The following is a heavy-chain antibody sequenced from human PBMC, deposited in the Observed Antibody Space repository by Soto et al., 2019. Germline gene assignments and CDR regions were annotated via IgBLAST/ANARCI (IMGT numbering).Heavy chain of an antibody. J-gene: IGHJ4*02. CDR2: INHSGST. Sequence: SETLSLTCAVYGGSFSGYYWSWIRQPPGKGLEWIGEINHSGSTNYNPSLKSRVTISVDTSKNQFSLELSSVTAADTAVYYCARGETGDYGPQEGLYGYWGQGTLVTVSS. CDR1: GGSFSGYY. V-gene: IGHV4-34*01. D-gene: IGHD4-17*01. CDR3: ARGETGDYGPQEGLYGY.